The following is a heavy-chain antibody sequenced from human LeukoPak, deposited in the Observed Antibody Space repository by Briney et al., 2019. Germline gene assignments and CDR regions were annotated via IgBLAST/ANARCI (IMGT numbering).Heavy chain of an antibody. V-gene: IGHV5-51*01. CDR2: IYPGDSDT. CDR1: GYSFTSYW. J-gene: IGHJ3*02. Sequence: GASLKISCKGSGYSFTSYWIGWVRQMPGKGLEWMGIIYPGDSDTRYSPSFQGQVTISADKSISTAYLQWSSLKASDTAMYYCARQCDSSTDAFDIWGQGTMVTVSS. D-gene: IGHD3-22*01. CDR3: ARQCDSSTDAFDI.